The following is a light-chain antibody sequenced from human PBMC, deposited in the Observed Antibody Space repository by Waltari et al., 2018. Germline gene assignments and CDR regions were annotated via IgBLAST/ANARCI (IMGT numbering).Light chain of an antibody. J-gene: IGLJ3*02. CDR2: EDS. Sequence: SYELTQPPSVSVSPGQTARITCSGDALPKRYTYWYQQKSGQAPVLVIFEDSQRPSGIPGRFSGSSSGTMATLSINGAQVEDEGDYYCYSADIGGHHRVFGGGTKLTIL. V-gene: IGLV3-10*01. CDR1: ALPKRY. CDR3: YSADIGGHHRV.